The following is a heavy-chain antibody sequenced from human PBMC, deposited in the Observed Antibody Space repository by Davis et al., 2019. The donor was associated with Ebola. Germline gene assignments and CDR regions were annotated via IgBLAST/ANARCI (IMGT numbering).Heavy chain of an antibody. CDR1: NGSISSHY. CDR3: VRFGYGAY. J-gene: IGHJ4*02. D-gene: IGHD3-22*01. CDR2: IYDSGRT. Sequence: PGGSLRLSCTVSNGSISSHYWNWIRQPPGKGLEWIGIIYDSGRTNYNPYRKSRVTISADTSKNQFSLKLRSVTAADTAVYYCVRFGYGAYWGQGTLVTVSS. V-gene: IGHV4-59*11.